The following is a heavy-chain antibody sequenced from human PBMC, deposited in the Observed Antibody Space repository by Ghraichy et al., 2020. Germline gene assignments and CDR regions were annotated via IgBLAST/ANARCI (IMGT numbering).Heavy chain of an antibody. Sequence: GSLRLSCAAGGFTFSDFSMNWVRQAPGKGLEWISYISTTSIYYASSVKGRFTISRDIGKGSLFLQMNSLRDEDTAVYYCARDHGWAFDYWGQGTVVTVSS. D-gene: IGHD1-26*01. J-gene: IGHJ4*02. CDR1: GFTFSDFS. CDR3: ARDHGWAFDY. V-gene: IGHV3-48*02. CDR2: ISTTSI.